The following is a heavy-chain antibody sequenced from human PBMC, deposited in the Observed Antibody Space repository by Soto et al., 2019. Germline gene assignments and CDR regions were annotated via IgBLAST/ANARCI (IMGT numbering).Heavy chain of an antibody. CDR1: GFSFSTYW. CDR2: INVDGNTI. J-gene: IGHJ1*01. Sequence: EVQLVESGGGLVQPGGSLRLSRAASGFSFSTYWMYWVRQAPGKGLVWVSRINVDGNTINYADSVKGRFTVSRDNAKNTLYLQMNSLRAEDTAVYYCARDEGRQGPEYFHHWGQGTLVTVSS. V-gene: IGHV3-74*01. CDR3: ARDEGRQGPEYFHH.